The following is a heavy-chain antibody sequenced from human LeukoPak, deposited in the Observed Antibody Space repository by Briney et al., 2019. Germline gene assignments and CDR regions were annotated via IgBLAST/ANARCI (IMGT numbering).Heavy chain of an antibody. J-gene: IGHJ6*02. CDR3: ARYYYGSGSYYPLMGMDV. D-gene: IGHD3-10*01. CDR1: GGTFSSYA. CDR2: IIPILGIA. Sequence: ASVKVSCKASGGTFSSYAISWVRQAPGQGLEWMGRIIPILGIANYAQKFQSRVTITADKSTSTAYMELSSLRSEDTAVYYCARYYYGSGSYYPLMGMDVWGQGTTVTVSS. V-gene: IGHV1-69*04.